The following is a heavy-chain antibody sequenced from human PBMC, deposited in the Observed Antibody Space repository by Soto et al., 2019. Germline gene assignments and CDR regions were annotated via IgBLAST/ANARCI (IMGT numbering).Heavy chain of an antibody. D-gene: IGHD6-13*01. V-gene: IGHV4-34*01. Sequence: QVQLQQWGVGLLKPSETLSLTCAVYGGSFSGYYWSWIRQPPGKGLEWLGEINHSGSTNYNPSLKSRVTISVDTSMNQFALKLSSVTAADTGVYYCARGDSSSWYGPHYYYGMDVWGQGTTVTVSS. CDR3: ARGDSSSWYGPHYYYGMDV. J-gene: IGHJ6*02. CDR1: GGSFSGYY. CDR2: INHSGST.